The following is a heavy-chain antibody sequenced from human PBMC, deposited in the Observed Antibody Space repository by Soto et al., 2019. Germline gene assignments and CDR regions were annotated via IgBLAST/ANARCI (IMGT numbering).Heavy chain of an antibody. CDR2: IIPIFGSS. D-gene: IGHD3-10*01. CDR3: AGWFGDFRRYYYGMDV. J-gene: IGHJ6*02. Sequence: QVQLVQSGAEVKKPGSSVKVSCNASGGSFSTYAISWVRQAPGQGLEWMGGIIPIFGSSNSPQQFQGRLTITADKSTSTIYMELRSLRSDDTAVFYCAGWFGDFRRYYYGMDVWGQGTTVTVSS. CDR1: GGSFSTYA. V-gene: IGHV1-69*06.